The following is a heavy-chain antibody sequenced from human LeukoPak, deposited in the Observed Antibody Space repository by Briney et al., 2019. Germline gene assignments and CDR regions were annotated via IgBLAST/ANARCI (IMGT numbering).Heavy chain of an antibody. D-gene: IGHD7-27*01. CDR3: ARNWGAAGWDNYNGMDA. CDR2: IYYSGST. J-gene: IGHJ6*02. Sequence: SETLSLTCTVSGGSISSSSYYWGWIRQPPGKGLEWIGSIYYSGSTYYNPSLKSRVTISEDTPKNQFYLKLTPATAADTAVYYCARNWGAAGWDNYNGMDAWGQGTTVIVSS. CDR1: GGSISSSSYY. V-gene: IGHV4-39*07.